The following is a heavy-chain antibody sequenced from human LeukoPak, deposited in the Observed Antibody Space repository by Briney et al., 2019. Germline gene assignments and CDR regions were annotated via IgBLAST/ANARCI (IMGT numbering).Heavy chain of an antibody. Sequence: GGSLRPSRVASGFIFGGYTINWVRLAPGKGLEWVSSISSSLNMYFAESVKGRFTISRDSARNSVSLQLNSLRVEDTAVYYCARDAGIVAFDIWGQGTVVTVSS. J-gene: IGHJ3*02. CDR1: GFIFGGYT. V-gene: IGHV3-21*01. CDR2: ISSSLNM. D-gene: IGHD2-15*01. CDR3: ARDAGIVAFDI.